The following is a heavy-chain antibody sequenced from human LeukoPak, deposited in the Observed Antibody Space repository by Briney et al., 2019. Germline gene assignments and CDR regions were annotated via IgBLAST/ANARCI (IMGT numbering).Heavy chain of an antibody. CDR2: ISTSSRYI. CDR1: GFTLSNYD. D-gene: IGHD2-2*01. V-gene: IGHV3-21*01. Sequence: GGSLRLSCAASGFTLSNYDMNWVRQAPGKGLEWVSSISTSSRYIYYKDSVRGRFTISRDDAKNSLYLEMNSLRAEDTAVYYCARADCSSSTCYLRRSWFDPWGKGTLVTVSS. CDR3: ARADCSSSTCYLRRSWFDP. J-gene: IGHJ5*02.